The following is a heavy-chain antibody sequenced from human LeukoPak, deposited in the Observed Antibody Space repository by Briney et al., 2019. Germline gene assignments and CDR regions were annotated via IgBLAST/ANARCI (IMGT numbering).Heavy chain of an antibody. Sequence: ASVKVSCKASGYTFTSYDINWVRQATGQGLEWMGWMNPNSGNTGYAQKFQGRVTMTRNTSISTAYMELSSLRSEDTAVYYCARGRGVAAAGPDRNYYYYGMDVWGQGTTVTVSS. J-gene: IGHJ6*02. D-gene: IGHD6-13*01. V-gene: IGHV1-8*01. CDR1: GYTFTSYD. CDR2: MNPNSGNT. CDR3: ARGRGVAAAGPDRNYYYYGMDV.